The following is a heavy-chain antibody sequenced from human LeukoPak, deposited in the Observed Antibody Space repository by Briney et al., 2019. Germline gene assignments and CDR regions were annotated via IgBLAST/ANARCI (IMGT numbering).Heavy chain of an antibody. V-gene: IGHV4-31*03. Sequence: SQTLSLTCTVSGGSISSGGYYWSWIRQHPGKGLEWIGYIYYSGSTNYNPSLKSRVTISVDTSKNQFSLKLSSVTAADTAVYYCARHASLLWFGELLNWFDPWGQGTLVTVSS. CDR3: ARHASLLWFGELLNWFDP. D-gene: IGHD3-10*01. J-gene: IGHJ5*02. CDR1: GGSISSGGYY. CDR2: IYYSGST.